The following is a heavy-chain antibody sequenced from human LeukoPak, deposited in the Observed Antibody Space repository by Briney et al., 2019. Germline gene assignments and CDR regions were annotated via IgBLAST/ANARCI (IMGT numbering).Heavy chain of an antibody. D-gene: IGHD6-13*01. J-gene: IGHJ5*02. Sequence: ASVKVSCKASPDTFTRYGITWVRQAPGQGLEGMGWINPNSGGTNYAQKFQGRVTMTRDTSISTAYMELSRLKSDDTGVYYCARERPNSSSWYARWFDPWGQGTLVTVSS. CDR2: INPNSGGT. CDR3: ARERPNSSSWYARWFDP. CDR1: PDTFTRYG. V-gene: IGHV1-2*02.